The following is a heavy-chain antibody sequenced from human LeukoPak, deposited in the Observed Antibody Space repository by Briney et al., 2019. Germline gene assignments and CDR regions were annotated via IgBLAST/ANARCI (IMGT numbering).Heavy chain of an antibody. CDR3: ASTPEIYCSGGSCYSGWGWFDP. D-gene: IGHD2-15*01. J-gene: IGHJ5*02. CDR1: GGSISSYY. V-gene: IGHV4-59*01. CDR2: IYYSGST. Sequence: PSETLSLTCTVSGGSISSYYWSWIRQPPGKGLEWIGYIYYSGSTNYNPSLRSRVTISVDTSKNQFPLKLSSVTAADTAVYYCASTPEIYCSGGSCYSGWGWFDPWGQGTLVTVSS.